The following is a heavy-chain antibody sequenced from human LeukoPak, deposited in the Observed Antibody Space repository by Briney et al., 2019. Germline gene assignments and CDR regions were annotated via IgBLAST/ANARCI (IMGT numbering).Heavy chain of an antibody. D-gene: IGHD3-22*01. CDR2: ISWNSGSI. CDR1: GFTFDDYA. CDR3: AKDMFARVVVAVFDY. V-gene: IGHV3-9*01. Sequence: PGGSLRLSCAASGFTFDDYAMHWVRQAPGKGLEWVSGISWNSGSIGYADSVKGRFTISRDNAKNSLYLQMNSLRAEDTALYYCAKDMFARVVVAVFDYWGQGTLVTVSS. J-gene: IGHJ4*02.